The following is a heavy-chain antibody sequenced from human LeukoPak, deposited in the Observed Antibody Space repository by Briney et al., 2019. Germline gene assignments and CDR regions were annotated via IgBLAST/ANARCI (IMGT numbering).Heavy chain of an antibody. CDR3: ARDYCSGGSCYQILT. D-gene: IGHD2-15*01. V-gene: IGHV3-48*03. Sequence: PGGSLRLSCAASGFTFSSYEMNWVRQAPGKGLEWVSYISSSGSTIYYADSVKGRFTISRDNAKNSLYLQMNSLRAEDTAVYYCARDYCSGGSCYQILTWGQGTLVTVSS. J-gene: IGHJ5*02. CDR2: ISSSGSTI. CDR1: GFTFSSYE.